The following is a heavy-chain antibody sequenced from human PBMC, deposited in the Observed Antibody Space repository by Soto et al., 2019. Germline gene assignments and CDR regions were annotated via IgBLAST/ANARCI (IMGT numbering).Heavy chain of an antibody. J-gene: IGHJ4*02. Sequence: EMQLVESGGDLVQPGGSLRLSCGASGFSFSTFWMSWARQAPGKGLEWVANIKQDGSEKNYVDSVKGRFTISRDNAGNSLYLHMNSLRAEDTAVYHCVIGGHLDYWGQGTLVTVSS. D-gene: IGHD3-16*01. CDR1: GFSFSTFW. V-gene: IGHV3-7*02. CDR3: VIGGHLDY. CDR2: IKQDGSEK.